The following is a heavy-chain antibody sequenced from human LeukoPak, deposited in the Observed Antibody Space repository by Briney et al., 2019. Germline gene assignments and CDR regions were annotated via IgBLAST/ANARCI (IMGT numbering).Heavy chain of an antibody. Sequence: GGSLRLSCAVSGLTFSDYYMSWTRQAPGKGPELVSYISPSGSSIFYVDSVKGRFTISRDNAKNSLYLQMNSLRAEDTAVYYCAKDRHSGYDFDYWGQGTLVTVSS. CDR1: GLTFSDYY. CDR2: ISPSGSSI. J-gene: IGHJ4*02. D-gene: IGHD5-12*01. CDR3: AKDRHSGYDFDY. V-gene: IGHV3-11*01.